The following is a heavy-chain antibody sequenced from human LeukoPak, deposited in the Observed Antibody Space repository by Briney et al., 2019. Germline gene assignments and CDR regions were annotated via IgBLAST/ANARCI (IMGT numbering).Heavy chain of an antibody. CDR3: ARGIAALYYFDY. D-gene: IGHD6-13*01. V-gene: IGHV4-59*01. J-gene: IGHJ4*02. CDR2: IYYSGST. Sequence: PSETLSLTCTVSGGSISSYYWSWIRQPPGKGLEWIGYIYYSGSTNYNPSLKSRVTISVDTSKNQFSLKLSSVTAADTAVYYCARGIAALYYFDYWGQGTLVTVSS. CDR1: GGSISSYY.